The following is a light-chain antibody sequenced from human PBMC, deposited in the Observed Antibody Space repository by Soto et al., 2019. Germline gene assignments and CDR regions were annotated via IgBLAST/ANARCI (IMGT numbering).Light chain of an antibody. CDR3: SSFKGTNSFV. CDR2: STN. V-gene: IGLV8-61*01. CDR1: SGSVSTSYY. Sequence: QTVVTQEPSFSVSPGGTVTLTCGLSSGSVSTSYYPSWYQQTPGQAPRTLIYSTNTRSSGVPDRFSGSILGNTASLTVSGLQADDEANYYCSSFKGTNSFVFGTGTKLTVL. J-gene: IGLJ1*01.